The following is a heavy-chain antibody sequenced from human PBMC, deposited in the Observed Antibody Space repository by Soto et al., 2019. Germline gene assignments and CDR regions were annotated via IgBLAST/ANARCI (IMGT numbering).Heavy chain of an antibody. CDR2: IYYSGST. CDR1: GGSISSSFYY. J-gene: IGHJ4*02. Sequence: SETLSLTCTVSGGSISSSFYYWGWIRQPPGKGLEWIASIYYSGSTYYNPSLKSRVTISEATSKNQFSLKLSSVTAADTAVYYCATHRYDFYFDWGQVTLVTVSS. CDR3: ATHRYDFYFD. V-gene: IGHV4-39*01. D-gene: IGHD3-3*01.